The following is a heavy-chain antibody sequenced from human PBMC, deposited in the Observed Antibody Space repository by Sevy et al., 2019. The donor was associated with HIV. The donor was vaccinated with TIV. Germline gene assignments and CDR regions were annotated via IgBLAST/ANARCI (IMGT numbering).Heavy chain of an antibody. Sequence: ASVMVSCKASGYSFTDYYLHWVRQAPGQGLAWMGRINPNTGGTNSAERFQGRVTLTTDTSMSTAYMELSRLTFDDTAVYFCAKATSYCGGDCYSGTWGQGTLVTVSS. V-gene: IGHV1-2*06. CDR1: GYSFTDYY. D-gene: IGHD2-21*02. J-gene: IGHJ5*02. CDR3: AKATSYCGGDCYSGT. CDR2: INPNTGGT.